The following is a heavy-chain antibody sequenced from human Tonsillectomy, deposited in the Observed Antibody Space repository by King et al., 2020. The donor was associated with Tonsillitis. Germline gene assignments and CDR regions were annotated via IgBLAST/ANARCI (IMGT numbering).Heavy chain of an antibody. CDR2: IKEDGTDK. J-gene: IGHJ4*02. CDR3: AHYDFWSGYAFDD. D-gene: IGHD3/OR15-3a*01. CDR1: GFTFSNYW. Sequence: VQLVESGGGLVQPGGSLRLSCAASGFTFSNYWMSWVRQTPGKGLEWVANIKEDGTDKHYMGSVKGRFTISRDNTKNSLYLQMDSLRVEDTAVYYCAHYDFWSGYAFDDCGQGTLVTVSS. V-gene: IGHV3-7*01.